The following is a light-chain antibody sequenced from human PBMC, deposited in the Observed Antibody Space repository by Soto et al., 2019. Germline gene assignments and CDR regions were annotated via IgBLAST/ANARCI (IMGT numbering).Light chain of an antibody. V-gene: IGKV1-33*01. CDR1: QDISDF. CDR2: DAS. Sequence: DIQMTQSPSSLSASIGDRVTITCQASQDISDFLNWYQERPGKAPQLLIYDASKLETGVPSRCSGSGSGTDFTFTISSLQPEDVATYYCQQYDGLPLTFGGGTKVDI. CDR3: QQYDGLPLT. J-gene: IGKJ4*01.